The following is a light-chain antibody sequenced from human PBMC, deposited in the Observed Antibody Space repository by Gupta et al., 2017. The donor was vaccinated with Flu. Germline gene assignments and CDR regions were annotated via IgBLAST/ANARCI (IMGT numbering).Light chain of an antibody. CDR1: QTSSSY. CDR2: AVS. CDR3: QQNYDTHTRT. Sequence: DTVTITWRTSQTSSSYLNWYQQRPGRAPKLLIYAVSDLQSGVTSRFSGSGYGTEFTLSITGLQPEDFATYYCQQNYDTHTRTFGQGTRLEI. J-gene: IGKJ5*01. V-gene: IGKV1-39*01.